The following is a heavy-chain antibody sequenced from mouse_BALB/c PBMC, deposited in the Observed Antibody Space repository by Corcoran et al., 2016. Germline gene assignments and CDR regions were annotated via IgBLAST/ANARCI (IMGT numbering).Heavy chain of an antibody. J-gene: IGHJ2*01. CDR2: IDPANGNT. D-gene: IGHD4-1*01. V-gene: IGHV14-3*02. CDR3: ARANYYFDY. Sequence: ELHLHQSAAELVKPAASVKLSCTASGFNIKDTYMHWVKQRPEQGLEWIGRIDPANGNTKYDPKFQGKATITADTSSNTAYLQLSSLTSEYTAVYYCARANYYFDYWGQGTTLTVSS. CDR1: GFNIKDTY.